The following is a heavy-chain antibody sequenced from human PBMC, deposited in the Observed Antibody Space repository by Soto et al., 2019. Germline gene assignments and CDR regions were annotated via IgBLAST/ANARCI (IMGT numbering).Heavy chain of an antibody. Sequence: SETRSLTCTVSGGSISSYYWIWIRQPPGKGLEWIGYSYYSGSTNYNPALKSRVTISVDTSKNQFSLKLSSVTSADTAVYYCARQYYYGSGSYSWGWFDPWGQGALVTV. CDR1: GGSISSYY. D-gene: IGHD3-10*01. V-gene: IGHV4-59*08. J-gene: IGHJ5*02. CDR3: ARQYYYGSGSYSWGWFDP. CDR2: SYYSGST.